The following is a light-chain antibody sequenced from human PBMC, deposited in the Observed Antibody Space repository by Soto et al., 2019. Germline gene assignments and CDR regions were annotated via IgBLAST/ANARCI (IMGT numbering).Light chain of an antibody. CDR1: SSNIGNNA. CDR3: ATWDDSLDGWV. CDR2: RNS. Sequence: QSVLTQPPSASGSPGQRGIIAFSGSSSNIGNNAVNWYQHLPGTSPKLLIYRNSQRPSGVPDRFSGSKSGTSASMAISGLQSEDETDYYCATWDDSLDGWVFGGGTKLTVL. J-gene: IGLJ3*02. V-gene: IGLV1-44*01.